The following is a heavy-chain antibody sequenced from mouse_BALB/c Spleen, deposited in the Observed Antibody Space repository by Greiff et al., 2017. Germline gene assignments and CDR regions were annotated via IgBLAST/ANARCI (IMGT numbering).Heavy chain of an antibody. J-gene: IGHJ4*01. CDR1: SYTFTDYA. Sequence: QVQLQQSGPELVRPGVSVKISCKGSSYTFTDYAMHWVKQSHAKSLEWIGVISTYYGNTNYNQKFKGKATMTVDKSSSTAYMELARLTSEDSAVYYCARRGLRDAMDYWGQGTSVTVSS. CDR3: ARRGLRDAMDY. V-gene: IGHV1-67*01. D-gene: IGHD2-4*01. CDR2: ISTYYGNT.